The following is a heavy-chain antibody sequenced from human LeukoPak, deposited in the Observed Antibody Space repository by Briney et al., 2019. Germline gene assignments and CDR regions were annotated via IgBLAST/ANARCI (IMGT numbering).Heavy chain of an antibody. CDR3: ARAPAMVRGVRGYFQH. D-gene: IGHD3-10*01. CDR2: IIPILGIA. V-gene: IGHV1-69*04. J-gene: IGHJ1*01. Sequence: ASVKVSCKASGGTFSSYAISWVRQAPGQGLEWMGRIIPILGIANYAQKFQGRVTITADKSTSTAYMELSSLRSEDTAVYYCARAPAMVRGVRGYFQHWGQGTLVTVSS. CDR1: GGTFSSYA.